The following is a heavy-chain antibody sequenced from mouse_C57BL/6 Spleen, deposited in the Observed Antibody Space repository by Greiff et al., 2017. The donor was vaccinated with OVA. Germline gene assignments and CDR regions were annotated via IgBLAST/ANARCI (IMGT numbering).Heavy chain of an antibody. J-gene: IGHJ4*01. Sequence: VQVVESGPELVKPGASVKISCKASGYAFSSSWMNWVKQRPGKGLEWIGRIYPGDGDTNYNGKFKGKATLTADKSSSTAYMQLSSLTSEDSAVYFCARPSSGYPYYYAMDYWGQGTSVTVSS. D-gene: IGHD3-2*02. CDR1: GYAFSSSW. CDR3: ARPSSGYPYYYAMDY. CDR2: IYPGDGDT. V-gene: IGHV1-82*01.